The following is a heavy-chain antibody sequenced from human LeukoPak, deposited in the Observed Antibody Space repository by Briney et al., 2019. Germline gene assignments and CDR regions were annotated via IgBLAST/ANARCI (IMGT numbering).Heavy chain of an antibody. CDR2: IYSGGDT. Sequence: GGSLRLSCAASGFFVSNNYMSWVRQAPGKGLEWVSVIYSGGDTYYADSVKGRFTISRDNSKNTLYLQMNRLRAEDTAIYYCAREWGYVCGGECFSGIQAYYGMDVWGQGTTVTVSS. V-gene: IGHV3-53*01. D-gene: IGHD2-21*01. CDR3: AREWGYVCGGECFSGIQAYYGMDV. CDR1: GFFVSNNY. J-gene: IGHJ6*02.